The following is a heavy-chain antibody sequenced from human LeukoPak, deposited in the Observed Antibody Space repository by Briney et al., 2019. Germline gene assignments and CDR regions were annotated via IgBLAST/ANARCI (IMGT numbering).Heavy chain of an antibody. CDR2: INESGST. J-gene: IGHJ6*02. D-gene: IGHD1-26*01. V-gene: IGHV4-34*01. Sequence: SETLSLTCAVSGGPFSHYYWTWIRQPPGKGLVWIWEINESGSTNYDPSLKSRVTISVDTSKNHFSLSLTSVTAADTAVYYCASRIGRYLYYFGMDVWGQGTTVTVSS. CDR1: GGPFSHYY. CDR3: ASRIGRYLYYFGMDV.